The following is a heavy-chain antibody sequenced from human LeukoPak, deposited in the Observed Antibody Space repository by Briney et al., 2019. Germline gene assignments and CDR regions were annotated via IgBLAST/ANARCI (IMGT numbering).Heavy chain of an antibody. CDR1: GYTFTSFD. CDR3: ARRLGCANKTSCYNWFDP. D-gene: IGHD2-15*01. Sequence: GASVKVSCKASGYTFTSFDINWVRQAPGQGPEWMGWMNPNSGNRGYAQKLQGRVTMTRNTSINTAYMELSSLRSEDTAVYYCARRLGCANKTSCYNWFDPWGQGTLVTVSS. J-gene: IGHJ5*02. V-gene: IGHV1-8*01. CDR2: MNPNSGNR.